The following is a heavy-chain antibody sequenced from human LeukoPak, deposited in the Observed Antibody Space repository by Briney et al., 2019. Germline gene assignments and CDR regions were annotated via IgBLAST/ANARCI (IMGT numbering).Heavy chain of an antibody. V-gene: IGHV3-30-3*01. Sequence: PGRSLRLSCAASGFTFSSYATHWVRQAPGKGLEWVAVISYDGSNKYYADSVKGRFTISRDNSKNTLYLQMNSLRAEDTAVYYCARDQAYSSSSYYYYGMDVWGQGTTVTVSS. J-gene: IGHJ6*02. D-gene: IGHD6-6*01. CDR3: ARDQAYSSSSYYYYGMDV. CDR2: ISYDGSNK. CDR1: GFTFSSYA.